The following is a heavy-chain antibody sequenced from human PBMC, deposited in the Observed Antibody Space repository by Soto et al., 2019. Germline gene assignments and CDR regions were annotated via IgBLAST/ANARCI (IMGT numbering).Heavy chain of an antibody. Sequence: SETLSLTCTVSGVSMSDFYWSWIRQPPGKGLEWIGYIHHTGSADYNASLRSRVSISVDTYRKQFSLRLRSVTAEDTAVYYCARFRSSSWRFDYWGQGTLVTVSS. D-gene: IGHD6-13*01. V-gene: IGHV4-59*12. J-gene: IGHJ4*02. CDR3: ARFRSSSWRFDY. CDR2: IHHTGSA. CDR1: GVSMSDFY.